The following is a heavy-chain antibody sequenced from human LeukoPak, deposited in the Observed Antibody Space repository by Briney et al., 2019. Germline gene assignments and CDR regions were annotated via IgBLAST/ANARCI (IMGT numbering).Heavy chain of an antibody. Sequence: SVKVSCKASGGTFSSYAISWVRQAPGQGLEWMGGIIPIFGTANYAQKFQGRVTITADESTSTAYMELSSLRSEDTAVYYCARGGGTWEPPYFDAFDIWGQGTMVTVSS. CDR2: IIPIFGTA. V-gene: IGHV1-69*13. D-gene: IGHD1-26*01. CDR3: ARGGGTWEPPYFDAFDI. J-gene: IGHJ3*02. CDR1: GGTFSSYA.